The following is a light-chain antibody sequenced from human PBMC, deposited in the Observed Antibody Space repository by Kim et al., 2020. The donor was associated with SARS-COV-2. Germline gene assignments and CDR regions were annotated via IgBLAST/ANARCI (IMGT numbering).Light chain of an antibody. CDR2: SDF. V-gene: IGLV3-21*04. J-gene: IGLJ3*02. Sequence: SYELTQPPSVSVAPGETARITCEEDNIGSKSVNWYQQRPGQAPLLIIFSDFDRPSGIPEKIAGSTSGNTATLTISSVEAEDEADYYCQVWDSDGDHPVFGGGTKVTVL. CDR3: QVWDSDGDHPV. CDR1: NIGSKS.